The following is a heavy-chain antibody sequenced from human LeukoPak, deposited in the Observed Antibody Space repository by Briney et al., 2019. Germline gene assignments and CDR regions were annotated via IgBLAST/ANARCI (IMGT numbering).Heavy chain of an antibody. Sequence: ASVKVSCKASGYTFTSYAMHWVRQAPGQRLEWMGWINAGNGNTKYSQKFQGRVTITRDTSASTAYMELSSLRSEDTAVYYCARGGSYVLAYYYYGMDVWGQGTTVTVSS. D-gene: IGHD3-16*01. CDR3: ARGGSYVLAYYYYGMDV. V-gene: IGHV1-3*01. CDR2: INAGNGNT. CDR1: GYTFTSYA. J-gene: IGHJ6*02.